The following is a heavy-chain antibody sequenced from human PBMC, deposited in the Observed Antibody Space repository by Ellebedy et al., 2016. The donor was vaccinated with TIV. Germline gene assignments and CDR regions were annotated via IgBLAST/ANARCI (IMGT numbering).Heavy chain of an antibody. CDR3: ASDLNWENY. V-gene: IGHV3-7*01. Sequence: GGSLRLSXAVSGFAFSSFWMTWVRHATGRGLEWVASIKSDGSKKNYVDSVKGRFTISRDNAKNLLYLQMNSLRAADTAVYYCASDLNWENYWGQGTLVTVSS. CDR2: IKSDGSKK. D-gene: IGHD7-27*01. CDR1: GFAFSSFW. J-gene: IGHJ4*02.